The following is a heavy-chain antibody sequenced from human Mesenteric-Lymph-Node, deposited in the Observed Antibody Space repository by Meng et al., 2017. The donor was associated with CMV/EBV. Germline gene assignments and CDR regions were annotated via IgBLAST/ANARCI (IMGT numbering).Heavy chain of an antibody. D-gene: IGHD3-3*01. CDR3: ARGLGYGVVGWSDYYYYGMDV. CDR2: TNPNSGNT. Sequence: ASVKVSCKASGYTFTSYDINWVRQATGQGLEWMGWTNPNSGNTGYAQKFQGRVTMTRNTSISTAYMELSSLRSEDTAVYYCARGLGYGVVGWSDYYYYGMDVWGQGTTVTVSS. J-gene: IGHJ6*02. CDR1: GYTFTSYD. V-gene: IGHV1-8*01.